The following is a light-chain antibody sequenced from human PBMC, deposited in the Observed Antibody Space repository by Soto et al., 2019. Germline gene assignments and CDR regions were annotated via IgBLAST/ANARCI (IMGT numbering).Light chain of an antibody. CDR1: QDISAW. V-gene: IGKV1-5*03. CDR2: KAS. Sequence: DIQMTQSPSTLSASVGDRVTITCRASQDISAWLAWYQQKRGKAPKFLIYKASILERGVPSRFSGSGSGTEVTLTSSSLQPDDFATYYGQQYSTYPGTFGQGTKVEIK. J-gene: IGKJ1*01. CDR3: QQYSTYPGT.